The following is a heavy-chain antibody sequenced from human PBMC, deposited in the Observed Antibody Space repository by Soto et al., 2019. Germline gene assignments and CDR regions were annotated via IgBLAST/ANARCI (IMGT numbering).Heavy chain of an antibody. J-gene: IGHJ4*02. D-gene: IGHD2-15*01. CDR2: INPSGGST. Sequence: ASVKVSCKASGYTFTSYYMHWVRQAPGQGLEWMGIINPSGGSTNYAQKFQGRITMTRDTSTTTVYMELSSLRSEDTAVYYCARDRDVVAATFDYWGQGTLVTVSS. CDR3: ARDRDVVAATFDY. V-gene: IGHV1-46*01. CDR1: GYTFTSYY.